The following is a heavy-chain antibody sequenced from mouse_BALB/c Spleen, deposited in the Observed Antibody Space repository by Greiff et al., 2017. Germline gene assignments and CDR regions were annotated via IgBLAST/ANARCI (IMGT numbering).Heavy chain of an antibody. D-gene: IGHD2-14*01. CDR2: ISSGGGNT. Sequence: EVQLVESGGGLVKPGGSLKLSCAASGFTFSSYTMSWVRQTPEKRLEWVATISSGGGNTYYPDSVKGRFTISRDNAKNNLYLQMSSLRSEDTALYYCARYNYYRYHWDFDVWGAGSTGTASS. V-gene: IGHV5-9*03. J-gene: IGHJ1*01. CDR3: ARYNYYRYHWDFDV. CDR1: GFTFSSYT.